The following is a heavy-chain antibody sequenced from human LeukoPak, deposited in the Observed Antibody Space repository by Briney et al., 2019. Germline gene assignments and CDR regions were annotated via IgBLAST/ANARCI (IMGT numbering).Heavy chain of an antibody. CDR3: ARHAVEAASRWFDP. V-gene: IGHV4-39*01. CDR2: IYYSGST. D-gene: IGHD1-1*01. CDR1: GDSMSSSHYC. J-gene: IGHJ5*02. Sequence: PSETLSLTCTVSGDSMSSSHYCWGWIRQPPGKGLEWIGSIYYSGSTYYNPSLKSRVTMSVDTSKKQFSLKLSSVTAADTAVYYCARHAVEAASRWFDPWGQGTLVTVSS.